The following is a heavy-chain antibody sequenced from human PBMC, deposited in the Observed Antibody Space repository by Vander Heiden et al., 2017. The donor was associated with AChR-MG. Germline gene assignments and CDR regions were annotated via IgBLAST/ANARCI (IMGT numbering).Heavy chain of an antibody. D-gene: IGHD3-9*01. J-gene: IGHJ4*02. CDR3: ARHSTDILTGFTKNDY. Sequence: EVQLGQSGAEVKKPGESLKISCKGSGYCFTSYWIGWVRQMPGKGLGWMGIIYPGDCDTRYSPSFQGQVTISADKSISTAYLQWSSLKASDTAMYYCARHSTDILTGFTKNDYWGQGTLVTVSS. CDR2: IYPGDCDT. CDR1: GYCFTSYW. V-gene: IGHV5-51*01.